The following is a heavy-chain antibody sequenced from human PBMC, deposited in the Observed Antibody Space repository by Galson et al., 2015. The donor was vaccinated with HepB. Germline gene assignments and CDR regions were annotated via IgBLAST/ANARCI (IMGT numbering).Heavy chain of an antibody. D-gene: IGHD3-9*01. Sequence: SLRLSCAASGFTFTNYAMNWVRLAPGKGLEWVSAISGGGARTYYADSVKGRFTISRDNSKNTLYLQMDSLRAEDTALYYCAKDLRFFDDPDAFDIWGQGTMVTVSS. J-gene: IGHJ3*02. V-gene: IGHV3-23*01. CDR2: ISGGGART. CDR3: AKDLRFFDDPDAFDI. CDR1: GFTFTNYA.